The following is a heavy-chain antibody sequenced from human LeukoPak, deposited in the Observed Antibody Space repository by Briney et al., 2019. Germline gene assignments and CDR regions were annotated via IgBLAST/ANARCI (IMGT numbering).Heavy chain of an antibody. J-gene: IGHJ6*02. CDR3: ARGLHPRETDYYYYYGMDV. CDR1: GYTFTSYG. Sequence: GASVKVSCKASGYTFTSYGISWVRQAPGQGLEWMGWISAYNGNTNYAQKLQGRVTITADESTSTAYMELSSLRSEDTAVYYCARGLHPRETDYYYYYGMDVWGQGTTVTVSS. D-gene: IGHD1-26*01. CDR2: ISAYNGNT. V-gene: IGHV1-18*01.